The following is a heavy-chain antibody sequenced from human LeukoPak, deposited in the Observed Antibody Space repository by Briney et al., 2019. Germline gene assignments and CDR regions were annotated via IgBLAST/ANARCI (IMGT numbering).Heavy chain of an antibody. V-gene: IGHV3-15*01. Sequence: PGGSLRLSCAASGFTFNYAWMSWVRQTPGKGLEWLGRINTKGDGGTTDYAAPVKGRFTISRDDSKNTVYLQMKSLRTDDTAVYYCTTGLTFWGQGTLVTVSS. CDR1: GFTFNYAW. CDR3: TTGLTF. D-gene: IGHD2/OR15-2a*01. J-gene: IGHJ4*02. CDR2: INTKGDGGTT.